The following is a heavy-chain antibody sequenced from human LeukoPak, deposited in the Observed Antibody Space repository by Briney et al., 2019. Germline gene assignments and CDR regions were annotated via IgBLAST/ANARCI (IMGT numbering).Heavy chain of an antibody. CDR1: GYSISSGYY. CDR2: IYHSGST. D-gene: IGHD3-3*01. V-gene: IGHV4-38-2*02. CDR3: ARVGTTTTYYDFWSGYSNFDY. Sequence: KPSETLSLTCTVSGYSISSGYYWGWIRQPPGQGLEWIGIIYHSGSTYYNPSLKSRVTISVDTSKNHFSLKLSSVTAADTAVYYCARVGTTTTYYDFWSGYSNFDYWGQGTLVTVSS. J-gene: IGHJ4*02.